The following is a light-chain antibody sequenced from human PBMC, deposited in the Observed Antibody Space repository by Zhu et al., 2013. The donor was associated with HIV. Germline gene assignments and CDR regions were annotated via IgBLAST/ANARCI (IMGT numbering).Light chain of an antibody. J-gene: IGLJ3*02. V-gene: IGLV1-40*01. CDR3: ISYTTSSTLV. CDR2: ITT. CDR1: SSNIGAGYA. Sequence: QSVLTQPPSVSGAPGQRVTISCTGSSSNIGAGYAVHWYQQFLGTAPKLLIYITTNRPSGVSNRFSGSKSGNTASLTISGLQAEDEADYYCISYTTSSTLVFGGGTKLTVL.